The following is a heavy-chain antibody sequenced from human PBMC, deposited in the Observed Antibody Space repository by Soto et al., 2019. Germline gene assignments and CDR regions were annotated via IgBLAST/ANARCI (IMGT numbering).Heavy chain of an antibody. J-gene: IGHJ5*02. CDR2: IDYRGST. Sequence: PSETLSLTCTVSGDSISKSGHYWGWIRQPPGKALEWIGGIDYRGSTLYNPSLRSRITMSIDTSKKFFSLKLTSVSASDTALYYCTRLLTPHDTAGPSWFGPWGQGTLVTVSS. D-gene: IGHD3-9*01. CDR1: GDSISKSGHY. CDR3: TRLLTPHDTAGPSWFGP. V-gene: IGHV4-39*02.